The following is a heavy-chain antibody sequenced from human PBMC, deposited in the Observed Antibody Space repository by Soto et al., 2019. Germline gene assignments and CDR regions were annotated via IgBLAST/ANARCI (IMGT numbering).Heavy chain of an antibody. CDR2: IYYSGST. D-gene: IGHD3-16*01. Sequence: QVQLQESGPGLVKPSETLSLTCTVSGGSVSSGSYYWSWIRQPPGKGLEWIGYIYYSGSTNYNPSRKSRVTISVDTSKNQFSLKLSSVTAADTAVYYCARDSSLGGIDPWGQGTLVTVSS. CDR3: ARDSSLGGIDP. J-gene: IGHJ5*02. CDR1: GGSVSSGSYY. V-gene: IGHV4-61*01.